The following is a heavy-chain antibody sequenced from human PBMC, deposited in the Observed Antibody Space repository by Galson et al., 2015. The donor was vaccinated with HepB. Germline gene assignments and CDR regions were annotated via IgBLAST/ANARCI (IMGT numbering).Heavy chain of an antibody. V-gene: IGHV1-18*04. Sequence: SVKVSCKASGYTFTSYGISWVRQAPGQGLEWMGRISVYNGNTNYAQKLQGRVTMTTDTSTSTAYIELRSLRSDDTAVYYCARDRRSGEDYTYFYMDVWGKGITVAVSS. CDR1: GYTFTSYG. D-gene: IGHD3-10*01. CDR2: ISVYNGNT. CDR3: ARDRRSGEDYTYFYMDV. J-gene: IGHJ6*03.